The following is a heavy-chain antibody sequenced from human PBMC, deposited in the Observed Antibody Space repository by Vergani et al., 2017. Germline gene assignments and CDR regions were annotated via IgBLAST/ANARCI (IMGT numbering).Heavy chain of an antibody. CDR1: GITVGTYY. D-gene: IGHD1-26*01. V-gene: IGHV3-66*02. Sequence: EVQLVESGGGLVQPGGSLRLSCEASGITVGTYYMSWVRQAPGKGLEWVSVIIIGGSTDYADAVKGRFTISRDTAKNPLYLQMNSLRAEETAVYYFASGSVGSYWGQGTLVTVSS. CDR2: IIIGGST. J-gene: IGHJ4*02. CDR3: ASGSVGSY.